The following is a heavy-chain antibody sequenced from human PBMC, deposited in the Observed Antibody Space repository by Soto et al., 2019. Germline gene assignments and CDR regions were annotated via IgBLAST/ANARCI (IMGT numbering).Heavy chain of an antibody. V-gene: IGHV4-59*01. CDR3: ARDRGADGYSYGYYYYYGVDV. Sequence: SETLSLTCTVSGGSIKNYYWSWIRQPPGKGLEWIGYVYYTGSTNYSPSLKSRVTISLDTSKNQFSLELRSVTAADTAVYYCARDRGADGYSYGYYYYYGVDVWGQGTTVTVSS. CDR2: VYYTGST. CDR1: GGSIKNYY. J-gene: IGHJ6*02. D-gene: IGHD5-18*01.